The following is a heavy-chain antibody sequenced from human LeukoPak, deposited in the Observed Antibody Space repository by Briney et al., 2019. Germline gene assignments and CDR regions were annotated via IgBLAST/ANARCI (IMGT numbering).Heavy chain of an antibody. Sequence: GASVKVSCTASGYTFTSYDNNWVRQATGQGLEWMGWMNPNSGNTGYAQKFQGRVTMTRNTSISTAYMELSSLRSEDTAVYYCARGGGGTHRHYYYGMDVWGQGTTVTVSS. CDR2: MNPNSGNT. J-gene: IGHJ6*02. V-gene: IGHV1-8*01. CDR3: ARGGGGTHRHYYYGMDV. CDR1: GYTFTSYD. D-gene: IGHD2-15*01.